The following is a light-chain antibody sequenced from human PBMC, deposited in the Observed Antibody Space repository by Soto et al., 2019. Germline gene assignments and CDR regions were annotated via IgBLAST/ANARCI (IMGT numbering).Light chain of an antibody. CDR2: YDD. V-gene: IGLV1-36*01. CDR3: AAWDDSLNGPE. J-gene: IGLJ2*01. CDR1: SSNIGNNA. Sequence: QSVLTQPPSVSEAPRQRVTISCSGSSSNIGNNAVNWYQQLPGKAPKLLIYYDDLLPSGVSDRFSGSKSGTSASLAISGLQSEDEAEYYCAAWDDSLNGPEFGGGTKLTVL.